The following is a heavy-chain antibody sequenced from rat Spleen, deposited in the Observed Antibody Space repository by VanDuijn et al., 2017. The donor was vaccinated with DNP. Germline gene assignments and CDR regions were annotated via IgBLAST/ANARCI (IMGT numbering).Heavy chain of an antibody. V-gene: IGHV3-1*01. CDR2: ISYSGRT. CDR3: ARSVRAASYYAMDA. J-gene: IGHJ4*01. Sequence: EVQLQESGPGLVKPSQSLSLTCSVTGFSITSYYWGWIRQFPGNKMEYIGHISYSGRTNYNPSLKRRISITRDTSRNQFFLQLNSVATEDTATYYCARSVRAASYYAMDAWGQGASVTVSS. CDR1: GFSITSYY.